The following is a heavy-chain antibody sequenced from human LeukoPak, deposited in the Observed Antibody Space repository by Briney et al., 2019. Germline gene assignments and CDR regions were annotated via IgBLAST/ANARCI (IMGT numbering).Heavy chain of an antibody. CDR2: IIPIFGTA. D-gene: IGHD5-12*01. V-gene: IGHV1-69*05. CDR1: GGTFSSYA. J-gene: IGHJ4*02. CDR3: ARDNYSGYDP. Sequence: ASVKVSCKASGGTFSSYAISWVRQAPGQGLEWMGRIIPIFGTANYAQKFQGRVTITTDESTSTAYMELSSLRSEDTAVYYCARDNYSGYDPRGQGTLVTVSS.